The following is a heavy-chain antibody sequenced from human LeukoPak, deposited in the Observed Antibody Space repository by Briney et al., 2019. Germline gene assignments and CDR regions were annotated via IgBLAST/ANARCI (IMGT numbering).Heavy chain of an antibody. CDR3: ARGDSGNPQFDY. D-gene: IGHD4-23*01. CDR2: IYYSGST. Sequence: SETLSLTCTVSGGSISSYYWSWIRQPPGKGLEWIGYIYYSGSTNYNPSLKSRVTISVDTSKNQFSLKLSSVTAADTAVHYCARGDSGNPQFDYWGQGTLVTVSS. CDR1: GGSISSYY. J-gene: IGHJ4*02. V-gene: IGHV4-59*01.